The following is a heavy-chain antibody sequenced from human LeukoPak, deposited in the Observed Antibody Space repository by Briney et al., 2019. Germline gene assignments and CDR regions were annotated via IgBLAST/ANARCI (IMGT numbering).Heavy chain of an antibody. CDR2: VSGSGTDT. V-gene: IGHV3-23*01. CDR3: AKGGGSSCYSPSDY. D-gene: IGHD2-15*01. J-gene: IGHJ4*02. CDR1: GFTFSSYA. Sequence: GGSLRLSCGGSGFTFSSYAMSWVRQAPGKGLEWVSAVSGSGTDTFYANSVKGRFTISRDNPKNTLYLQMNSLRAEDTAVYYCAKGGGSSCYSPSDYWGQGTLVTVSS.